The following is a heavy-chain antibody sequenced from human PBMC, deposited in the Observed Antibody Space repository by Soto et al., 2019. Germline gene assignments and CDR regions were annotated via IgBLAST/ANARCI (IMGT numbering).Heavy chain of an antibody. J-gene: IGHJ6*02. CDR1: GGSISFDHYH. V-gene: IGHV4-30-4*01. D-gene: IGHD3-10*01. Sequence: SETLSLTCTVSGGSISFDHYHWTWIRQPPGKGLEWIGYVHYSGSVLYNPSLQSRVSISVDTSKNQFSLKLSSVTAADTAVYFCASNPLLLWFGELSRDYYYYGMDVWGQGTTVTVSS. CDR2: VHYSGSV. CDR3: ASNPLLLWFGELSRDYYYYGMDV.